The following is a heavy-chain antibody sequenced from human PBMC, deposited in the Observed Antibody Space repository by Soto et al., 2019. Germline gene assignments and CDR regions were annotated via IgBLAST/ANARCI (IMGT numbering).Heavy chain of an antibody. V-gene: IGHV3-48*01. CDR3: ARDYDNDFWSGYYSGYYYYYMDV. J-gene: IGHJ6*03. Sequence: EVQLVESGGGLVQPGGSLRLSCAASGFTFSSYSMNWVRQAPGKGLEWVSYISSSSSTIYYADSVKGRFTISRDNAKNSLYLQMNSLRAEDTAVYYCARDYDNDFWSGYYSGYYYYYMDVWGKGTTVTVSS. D-gene: IGHD3-3*01. CDR1: GFTFSSYS. CDR2: ISSSSSTI.